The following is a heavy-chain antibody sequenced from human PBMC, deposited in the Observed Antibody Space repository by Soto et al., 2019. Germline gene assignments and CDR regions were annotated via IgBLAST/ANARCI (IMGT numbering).Heavy chain of an antibody. V-gene: IGHV4-59*08. J-gene: IGHJ6*02. Sequence: SETLSLTCTVSSDSTSSYSWSWIRQPPGKGLEWIGYVHHSWGSSYNPSLQSRVAISLDTSKSQFSLKVTSVTATDTAVYYCARQGFGPLHGLVDVWGQGTTVTVSS. CDR1: SDSTSSYS. CDR2: VHHSWGS. CDR3: ARQGFGPLHGLVDV. D-gene: IGHD3-10*01.